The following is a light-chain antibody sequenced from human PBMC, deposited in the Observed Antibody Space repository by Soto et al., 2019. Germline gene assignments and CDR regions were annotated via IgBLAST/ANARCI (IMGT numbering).Light chain of an antibody. CDR1: QSVSSY. CDR2: DAS. V-gene: IGKV3-11*01. Sequence: EIVLTQSPATLSLSPGEGATLSCRASQSVSSYFSCVQQKPGQAPRLLIYDASNRATGIPARFSGSGSGTDFTLTISSLEPEDFAVYYCQQRSNWPLTFGGGTKVDIK. J-gene: IGKJ4*01. CDR3: QQRSNWPLT.